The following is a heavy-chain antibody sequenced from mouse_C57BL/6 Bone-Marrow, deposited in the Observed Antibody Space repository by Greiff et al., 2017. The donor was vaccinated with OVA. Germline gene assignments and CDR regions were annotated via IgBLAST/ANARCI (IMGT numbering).Heavy chain of an antibody. CDR1: GYAFTNYL. CDR2: INPGSGGT. CDR3: ARGGGGTGAMDY. V-gene: IGHV1-54*01. J-gene: IGHJ4*01. Sequence: QVQLKESGAELVRPGTSVKVSCKASGYAFTNYLIEWVKQRPGQGLEWIGVINPGSGGTNYNEKFKGKATLTADKSSSTAYMQLSSLTSEDSAVYFCARGGGGTGAMDYWGQGTSVTVSS. D-gene: IGHD2-14*01.